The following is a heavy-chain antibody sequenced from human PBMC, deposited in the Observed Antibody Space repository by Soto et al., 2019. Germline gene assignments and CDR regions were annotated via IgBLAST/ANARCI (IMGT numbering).Heavy chain of an antibody. Sequence: SETLSLTCAVSGYSISSGYYWGWIRQPPGKGLEWIGSIYHSGSTYYNPSLKSRVTISVDTSKNQFSLKLSSVTAADTAVYYCARAGGGTGYRVVFEYWGQGTLVT. CDR1: GYSISSGYY. CDR2: IYHSGST. V-gene: IGHV4-38-2*01. CDR3: ARAGGGTGYRVVFEY. J-gene: IGHJ4*02. D-gene: IGHD3-9*01.